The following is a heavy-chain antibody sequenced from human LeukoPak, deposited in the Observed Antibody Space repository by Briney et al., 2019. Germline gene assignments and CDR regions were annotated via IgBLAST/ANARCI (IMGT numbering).Heavy chain of an antibody. V-gene: IGHV3-33*01. D-gene: IGHD6-19*01. J-gene: IGHJ3*02. CDR1: GFTFSSYG. CDR3: ARPWGSGWYGEAFDI. Sequence: GGSLRLSCAASGFTFSSYGMHWVRQAPGKGLEWVAVIWYDGSNKYYADSVKGRFTISRDNSKNTLYLQMNSLRAEDTAVYYCARPWGSGWYGEAFDIWGQGTKVTVSS. CDR2: IWYDGSNK.